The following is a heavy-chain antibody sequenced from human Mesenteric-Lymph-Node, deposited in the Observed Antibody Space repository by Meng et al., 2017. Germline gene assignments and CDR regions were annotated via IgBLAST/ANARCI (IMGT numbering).Heavy chain of an antibody. Sequence: SETLSLTCTVSGYSISSSYYWGWIRQPPGNGLEWIGTIYYSGSTYYHPSLKSRVTMSVDTSKNQFSLNLTSVTAADTALYFCARDGYYYDSTDYWGQGTLVTVSS. J-gene: IGHJ4*02. CDR1: GYSISSSYY. D-gene: IGHD3-22*01. CDR2: IYYSGST. CDR3: ARDGYYYDSTDY. V-gene: IGHV4-38-2*02.